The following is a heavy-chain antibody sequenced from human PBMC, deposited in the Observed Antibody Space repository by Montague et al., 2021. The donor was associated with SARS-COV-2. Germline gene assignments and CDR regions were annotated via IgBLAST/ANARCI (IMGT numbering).Heavy chain of an antibody. D-gene: IGHD1-26*01. V-gene: IGHV4-59*01. Sequence: SETLSLTCAVSGGSISPYYWSWIRQPPGKGLEWIGNIYYTGSTNYNSSLKSRLTISVDTSENQFSLKVTSVTLADTAIYYCARVGWEFRVGGYYFDYWGPGTLVTVSS. CDR2: IYYTGST. J-gene: IGHJ4*02. CDR1: GGSISPYY. CDR3: ARVGWEFRVGGYYFDY.